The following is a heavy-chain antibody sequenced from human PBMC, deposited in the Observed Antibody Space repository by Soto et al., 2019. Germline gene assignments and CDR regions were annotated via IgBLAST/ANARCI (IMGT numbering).Heavy chain of an antibody. CDR2: IYPGDSDT. D-gene: IGHD2-15*01. CDR1: GYSFNYYW. J-gene: IGHJ1*01. Sequence: EVQLVQSGAEVKKPGESLMISCKGSGYSFNYYWIGWVRQMPGRGLEWMGVIYPGDSDTRYSPSFQGQVTISADKSISAAYLQWDSLKASDSAMYYCARQGRFCSGDTCKAQQYFELWGQGTLVTVSS. CDR3: ARQGRFCSGDTCKAQQYFEL. V-gene: IGHV5-51*01.